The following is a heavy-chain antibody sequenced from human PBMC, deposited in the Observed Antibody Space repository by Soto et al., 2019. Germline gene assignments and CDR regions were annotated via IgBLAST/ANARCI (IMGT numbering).Heavy chain of an antibody. CDR1: GFTLSRYG. V-gene: IGHV3-33*01. CDR2: IWYDGSYT. J-gene: IGHJ5*02. D-gene: IGHD5-12*01. CDR3: ARDNQNIVASA. Sequence: QVQLVESGGGVVQPGRSLRLSCAASGFTLSRYGMHWVRQAPGKGLEWVAFIWYDGSYTYYGDSVKGRFTISRDISKSTLYLEMNSQSGEDTAVYYCARDNQNIVASAWGQGTLVTVSS.